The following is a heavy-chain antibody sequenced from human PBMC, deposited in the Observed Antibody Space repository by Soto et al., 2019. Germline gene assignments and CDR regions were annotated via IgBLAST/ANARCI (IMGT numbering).Heavy chain of an antibody. J-gene: IGHJ6*02. CDR1: GGSISSYY. V-gene: IGHV4-59*01. Sequence: SETLSLTCTVSGGSISSYYWSWIRQPPGKGLEWIGYIYYSGSTNYNPSLKSRVTISVDTSKNQFSLKLSSVTAADTAVYYCARTYYYDSSGYPNYYYGMDVWGQGTTVTVSS. D-gene: IGHD3-22*01. CDR2: IYYSGST. CDR3: ARTYYYDSSGYPNYYYGMDV.